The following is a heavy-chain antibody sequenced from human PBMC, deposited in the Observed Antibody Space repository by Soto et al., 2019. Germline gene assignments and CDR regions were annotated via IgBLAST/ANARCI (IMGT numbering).Heavy chain of an antibody. J-gene: IGHJ5*02. Sequence: SETLSLTCTVSGGSISSGDYYWSWIRQPPGKGLEWIGYIYYSGSTYYNPSLKSRVTISVDTSKNQFSLKLSSVTAADTAVYYCAREGVYCSGGSCYSLDNWFDPWGQGTPVTVSS. CDR2: IYYSGST. D-gene: IGHD2-15*01. CDR3: AREGVYCSGGSCYSLDNWFDP. CDR1: GGSISSGDYY. V-gene: IGHV4-30-4*01.